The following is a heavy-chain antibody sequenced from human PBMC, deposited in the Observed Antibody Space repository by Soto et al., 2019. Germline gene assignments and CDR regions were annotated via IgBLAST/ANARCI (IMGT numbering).Heavy chain of an antibody. Sequence: PGGSLRLSCAASGFTFSSYAMSWVRQAPGKGLEWVSAISGSGGSTYYADSVKGRFTISRDNSKNTLYLQMNSLRAEDTAVYYCAKVNSYGYPLGVYYYYYGMDVWGQGTTVTVSS. CDR1: GFTFSSYA. D-gene: IGHD5-18*01. V-gene: IGHV3-23*01. CDR2: ISGSGGST. J-gene: IGHJ6*02. CDR3: AKVNSYGYPLGVYYYYYGMDV.